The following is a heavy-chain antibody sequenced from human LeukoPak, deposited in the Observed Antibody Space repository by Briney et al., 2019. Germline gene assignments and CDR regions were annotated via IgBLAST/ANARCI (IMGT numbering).Heavy chain of an antibody. CDR3: VRGYYYDSSGYWVRAFDI. CDR1: GGSISSGGYS. V-gene: IGHV4-30-2*01. CDR2: MYHSGTT. D-gene: IGHD3-22*01. J-gene: IGHJ3*02. Sequence: SETLSLTCAVSGGSISSGGYSWSWIRQPPGKGLEWIGYMYHSGTTHYNPSLKSRVTISVDRSKNQFSLKLSSVTAADTAVYYCVRGYYYDSSGYWVRAFDIWGQGTMVTVSS.